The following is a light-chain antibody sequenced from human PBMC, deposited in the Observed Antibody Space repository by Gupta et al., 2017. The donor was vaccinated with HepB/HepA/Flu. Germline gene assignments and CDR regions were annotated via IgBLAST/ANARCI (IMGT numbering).Light chain of an antibody. J-gene: IGKJ1*01. CDR1: QSILFSSINKNS. V-gene: IGKV4-1*01. Sequence: IVMTQSPDSLALSLGERATINCKSSQSILFSSINKNSLAWYQQKPGQPPRLIIHWASTRESGVPDRFSGSGSGTDFTLTISSLQAEDVAVYYWQQDSDYPTFGQGTKVEVK. CDR2: WAS. CDR3: QQDSDYPT.